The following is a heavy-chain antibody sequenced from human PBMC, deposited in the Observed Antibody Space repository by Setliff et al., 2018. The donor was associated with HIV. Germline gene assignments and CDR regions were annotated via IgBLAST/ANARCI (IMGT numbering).Heavy chain of an antibody. D-gene: IGHD1-1*01. CDR3: ARPPTTAVYYFDY. CDR1: GGSVSTSSYY. J-gene: IGHJ4*02. V-gene: IGHV4-39*01. CDR2: LYYDGST. Sequence: SETLSLTCTVSGGSVSTSSYYWGWIRQPPGKGLEWIGSLYYDGSTYYKPSLKSRITISVDTSKNQFFLKLSSVTAADTAVYYCARPPTTAVYYFDYWGQGTLVTVSS.